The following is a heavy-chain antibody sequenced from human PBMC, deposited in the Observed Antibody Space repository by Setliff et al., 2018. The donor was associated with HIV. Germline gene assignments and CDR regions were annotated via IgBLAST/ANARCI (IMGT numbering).Heavy chain of an antibody. CDR2: ISSSSSTI. CDR3: AKLLGNGGNSDPFDI. CDR1: GFTFSSYS. J-gene: IGHJ3*02. V-gene: IGHV3-48*04. Sequence: SLRLSCAASGFTFSSYSMSWVRQAPGKGLEWVSYISSSSSTIYYADSVKGRFAISRDNAKNSLYLQMNSLTTEDTALYYCAKLLGNGGNSDPFDIWGQGTTVTVSS. D-gene: IGHD2-21*01.